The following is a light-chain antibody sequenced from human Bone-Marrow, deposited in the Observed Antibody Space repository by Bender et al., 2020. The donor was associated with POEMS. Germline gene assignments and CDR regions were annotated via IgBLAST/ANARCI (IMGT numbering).Light chain of an antibody. CDR1: GSNIGGYP. Sequence: QSVLPQPPSVSGTPGQRVTISCSGSGSNIGGYPVNWYQQLPGTAPRLLIYEGSKRPSGVSNRFSGSKSGNTASLTISGLQAEDEAGYYCATWDANLNGPSVIFGGGTKLTLL. CDR2: EGS. CDR3: ATWDANLNGPSVI. V-gene: IGLV1-44*01. J-gene: IGLJ2*01.